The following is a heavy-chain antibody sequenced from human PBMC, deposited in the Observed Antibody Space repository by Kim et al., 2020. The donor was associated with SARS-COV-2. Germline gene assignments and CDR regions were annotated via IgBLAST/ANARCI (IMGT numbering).Heavy chain of an antibody. Sequence: GGSLRLSCTASRFTFTTYGMHWVRQAPGKGLEWVSFISYEGSIKYYADSVKGRFTISRDDSKNTLYLQMNSLRAEDTAVYYCAKDRAYFEILTGRTLDYWSQGTLVTVSS. V-gene: IGHV3-30*18. CDR3: AKDRAYFEILTGRTLDY. CDR1: RFTFTTYG. CDR2: ISYEGSIK. D-gene: IGHD3-9*01. J-gene: IGHJ4*02.